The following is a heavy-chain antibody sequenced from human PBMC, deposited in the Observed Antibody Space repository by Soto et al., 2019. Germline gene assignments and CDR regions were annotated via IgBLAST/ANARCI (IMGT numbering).Heavy chain of an antibody. Sequence: SETLFLTCVVSGGSISSTNWWTWVRQPPGKRLEWIGEIYHNGSPTYSPSLRGRATISVDKSNNQFSLRLRSVTAADTAVYYCATLPPRNVVSSLSLHTWGQGILVTVSA. V-gene: IGHV4-4*02. J-gene: IGHJ5*02. CDR2: IYHNGSP. CDR1: GGSISSTNW. D-gene: IGHD2-21*01. CDR3: ATLPPRNVVSSLSLHT.